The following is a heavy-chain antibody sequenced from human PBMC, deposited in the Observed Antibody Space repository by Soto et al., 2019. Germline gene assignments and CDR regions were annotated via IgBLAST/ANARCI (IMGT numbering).Heavy chain of an antibody. CDR3: ARVPGGGYDFWSGYQDYYYYGMDV. CDR1: GGTFSSYA. J-gene: IGHJ6*02. V-gene: IGHV1-69*13. Sequence: GASVKVSCKASGGTFSSYATSWVRQAPGQGLEWMGGIIPIFGTANYAQKFQGRVTITADESTSTAYMELSSLRSEDTAVYYCARVPGGGYDFWSGYQDYYYYGMDVWGQGTTVTVSS. D-gene: IGHD3-3*01. CDR2: IIPIFGTA.